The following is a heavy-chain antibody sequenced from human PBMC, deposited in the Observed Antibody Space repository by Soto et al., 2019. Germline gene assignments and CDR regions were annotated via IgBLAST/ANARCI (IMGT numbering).Heavy chain of an antibody. CDR3: TRHGAVAADIEVTGTDAFNV. Sequence: EVQLVQSGAEVKNPGESLRISCQGSGYSFTKFWISWVRQMPGQGLEWMGKIDPDDSHTDYSPSFQGHVTLSGDTSIRSVCLEWSSLKATESGTYYCTRHGAVAADIEVTGTDAFNVWGQGTVVNVSS. CDR2: IDPDDSHT. D-gene: IGHD6-19*01. J-gene: IGHJ3*01. CDR1: GYSFTKFW. V-gene: IGHV5-10-1*03.